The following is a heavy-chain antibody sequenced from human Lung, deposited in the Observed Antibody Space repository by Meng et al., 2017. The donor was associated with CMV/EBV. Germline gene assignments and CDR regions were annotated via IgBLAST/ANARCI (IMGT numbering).Heavy chain of an antibody. J-gene: IGHJ4*02. Sequence: QGQLVQTGSELRKPGASVKVSCKGSGYTFTNYAINWVRQAPGQGLEWMGWISAYDGNTNYAQKFQGRVTMATDTSTNTAYMELRSLRSDDTAVYYCARVEVGITSGDYWGQGTLVTVSS. CDR1: GYTFTNYA. V-gene: IGHV1-18*01. CDR2: ISAYDGNT. CDR3: ARVEVGITSGDY. D-gene: IGHD1-26*01.